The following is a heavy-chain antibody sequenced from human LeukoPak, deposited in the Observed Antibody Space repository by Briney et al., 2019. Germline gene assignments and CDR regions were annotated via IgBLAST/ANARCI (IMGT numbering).Heavy chain of an antibody. CDR3: ARDPERYYYDSSGYYPHY. D-gene: IGHD3-22*01. CDR2: IWYDGSNK. V-gene: IGHV3-33*01. J-gene: IGHJ4*02. CDR1: GFTFSSYV. Sequence: GGSLRLSCAAPGFTFSSYVVHWVRQAPGKGLEWVALIWYDGSNKYYADSVKGRFTISRDNSRNTLYLQMNSLRAEDTAVYYCARDPERYYYDSSGYYPHYWGQGTLVTVSS.